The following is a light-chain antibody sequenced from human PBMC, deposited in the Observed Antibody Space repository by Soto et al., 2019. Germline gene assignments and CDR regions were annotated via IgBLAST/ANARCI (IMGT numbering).Light chain of an antibody. CDR3: QQYDSPPLYI. CDR1: QSVSSSY. Sequence: EIVLTQSPGTLSLSPGERATLFCRASQSVSSSYLAWYQQKPGQAPRLLISAASNRATGIPDRFSGSGSGIDFTLTISRLEPEDFAVYYCQQYDSPPLYIFGQGTELEIK. CDR2: AAS. J-gene: IGKJ2*01. V-gene: IGKV3-20*01.